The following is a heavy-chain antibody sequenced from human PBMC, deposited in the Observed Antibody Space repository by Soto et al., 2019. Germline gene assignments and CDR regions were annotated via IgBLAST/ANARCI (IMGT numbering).Heavy chain of an antibody. CDR3: ATDYIQLWLGFDY. CDR2: ISYDGSNK. J-gene: IGHJ4*02. Sequence: GGSLRLSCAASGFTFSSYGMHWVRQAPGKGLEWVAVISYDGSNKYYADSVKGRFTLSRDNSKNTLYLQMNSLRAEDTAVYYCATDYIQLWLGFDYWGQGNLVTVS. D-gene: IGHD5-18*01. V-gene: IGHV3-30*03. CDR1: GFTFSSYG.